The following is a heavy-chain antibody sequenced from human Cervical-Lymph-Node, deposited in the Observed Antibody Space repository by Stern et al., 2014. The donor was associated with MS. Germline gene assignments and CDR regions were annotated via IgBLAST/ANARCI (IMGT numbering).Heavy chain of an antibody. Sequence: QVQLQQWGAGLLKPSETLSLTCAVYGGSFSGYYWSWIRQPPGKGLEWIGEINHSGSTNYNPSLKSRFTISVDTSKNQFSLKLSSVTAADTAVYYCARGRPGDYGGNSVDYWGQGTLVTVSS. CDR3: ARGRPGDYGGNSVDY. CDR1: GGSFSGYY. J-gene: IGHJ4*02. CDR2: INHSGST. V-gene: IGHV4-34*01. D-gene: IGHD4-23*01.